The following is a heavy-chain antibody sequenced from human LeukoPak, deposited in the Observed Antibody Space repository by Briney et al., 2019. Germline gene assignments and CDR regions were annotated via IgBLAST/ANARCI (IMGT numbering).Heavy chain of an antibody. V-gene: IGHV3-30*03. Sequence: GGSLRLSCAASGFTFSSYGMHWVRQGPGKGLEWVALASYDGGSKYYADSVKGRITISRDNSKNTLHLQMNSLRTEDTAVYYCARVKGGIAAAGNYFDYWGQETLVTVSS. CDR2: ASYDGGSK. CDR3: ARVKGGIAAAGNYFDY. D-gene: IGHD6-13*01. CDR1: GFTFSSYG. J-gene: IGHJ4*02.